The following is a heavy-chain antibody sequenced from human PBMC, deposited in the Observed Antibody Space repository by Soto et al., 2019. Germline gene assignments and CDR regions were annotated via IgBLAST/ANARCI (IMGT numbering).Heavy chain of an antibody. CDR1: GFTFKNFG. Sequence: GGSRRLSCAASGFTFKNFGVSRVRQAPGKGLEWVSYISSSATPIYYADSVQARFTISRDNAKNSLYLQMNSLRAADTAVYYCARAPVLIYGDYVFYYSGMDVWGQGTTVTV. J-gene: IGHJ6*02. V-gene: IGHV3-48*01. CDR2: ISSSATPI. CDR3: ARAPVLIYGDYVFYYSGMDV. D-gene: IGHD4-17*01.